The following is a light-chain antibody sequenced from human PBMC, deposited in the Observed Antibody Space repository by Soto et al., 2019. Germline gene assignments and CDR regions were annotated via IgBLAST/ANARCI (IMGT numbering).Light chain of an antibody. V-gene: IGKV4-1*01. CDR3: QQYYSTPRT. Sequence: DIVMTQSADSLAVSLGERATINCKSSQSVLYSSNNQNYLAWYQQKPGQPPKLLIYWASTRDCGVPARFSGGGSGTDFTLTISSLQAEDVAVYYCQQYYSTPRTFGQGTKLEIK. CDR1: QSVLYSSNNQNY. J-gene: IGKJ2*01. CDR2: WAS.